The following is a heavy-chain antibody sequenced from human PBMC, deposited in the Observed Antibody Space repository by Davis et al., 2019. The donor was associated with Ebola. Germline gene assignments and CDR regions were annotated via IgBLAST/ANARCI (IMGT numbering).Heavy chain of an antibody. CDR3: ARDTYYDSSGAITYYYYGMDV. CDR1: GGTFSSYA. V-gene: IGHV1-69*04. D-gene: IGHD3-22*01. Sequence: SVKVSCRASGGTFSSYAISWVRQAPGQGLEWMGRIIPILGIANYAQKFQGRVTITADKSTSTAYMELSSLRSEDTAVYYCARDTYYDSSGAITYYYYGMDVWGQGTTVTVSS. CDR2: IIPILGIA. J-gene: IGHJ6*02.